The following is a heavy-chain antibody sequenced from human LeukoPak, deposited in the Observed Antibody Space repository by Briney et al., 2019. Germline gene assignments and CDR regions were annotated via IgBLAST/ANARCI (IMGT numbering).Heavy chain of an antibody. V-gene: IGHV3-11*05. CDR1: RFTFSDYY. D-gene: IGHD5-12*01. Sequence: PGGSLRLSCAASRFTFSDYYMSWIRQAPGKGLEWVSYISSSSSYTNYADSVKGRFTISRDNAKNSLYLQMNSLRAEDTAVYYCARVLLYSGYDPYYYYGMDVWGQGTTVTVSS. CDR3: ARVLLYSGYDPYYYYGMDV. J-gene: IGHJ6*02. CDR2: ISSSSSYT.